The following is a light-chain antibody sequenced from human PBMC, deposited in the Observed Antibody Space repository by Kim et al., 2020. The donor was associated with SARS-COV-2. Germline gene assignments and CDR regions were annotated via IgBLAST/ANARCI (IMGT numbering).Light chain of an antibody. Sequence: VSPGQTASITCSGDKLGDKYACWYQQKPGQAPVLVIYQDSKRPSGIPERFSGSNSGNTATLTISGTQAMDEADYYCQSWDSSTEVFGTGTKVTVL. J-gene: IGLJ1*01. CDR1: KLGDKY. V-gene: IGLV3-1*01. CDR2: QDS. CDR3: QSWDSSTEV.